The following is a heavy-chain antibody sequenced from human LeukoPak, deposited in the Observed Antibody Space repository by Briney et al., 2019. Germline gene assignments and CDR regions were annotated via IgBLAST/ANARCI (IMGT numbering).Heavy chain of an antibody. V-gene: IGHV1-69*13. D-gene: IGHD2-2*01. Sequence: GASVTVSCKASGRSFSSNAISWVRQAPGQGLEGMGGIIPIFGTANYAQKFQGRVTITADESTSTAYMELSSLRSEDTAVYYCASGDILVVPATYDAFDIWGQGTMVTVSS. CDR3: ASGDILVVPATYDAFDI. CDR1: GRSFSSNA. CDR2: IIPIFGTA. J-gene: IGHJ3*02.